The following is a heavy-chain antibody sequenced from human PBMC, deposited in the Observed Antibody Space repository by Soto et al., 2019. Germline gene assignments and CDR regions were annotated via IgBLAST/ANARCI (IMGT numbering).Heavy chain of an antibody. D-gene: IGHD3-22*01. CDR3: ARGYDSSGFYHY. CDR1: GGTFSGHT. CDR2: IIPILDVA. V-gene: IGHV1-69*02. Sequence: QVQLVQSGAEVKKPGSSVKVSCKASGGTFSGHTFTWVRQAPGQGLEWMGKIIPILDVAQFAQNFQGRVTITADKFSSTVYMELSSLRYEDTAVYYCARGYDSSGFYHYWGQGTLVAVSS. J-gene: IGHJ4*02.